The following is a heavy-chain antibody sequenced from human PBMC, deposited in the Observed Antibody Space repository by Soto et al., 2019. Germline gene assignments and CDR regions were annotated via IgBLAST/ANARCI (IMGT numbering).Heavy chain of an antibody. CDR2: ISSNGGST. CDR1: GFTFSSYA. CDR3: ARRYSGYYFDY. D-gene: IGHD2-15*01. Sequence: EVQLVESGGGLVQPGGSLRLSCAASGFTFSSYAMHWVRQAPGKGLEYVSAISSNGGSTYYANSVKGRFTISRDNSKNTLYLQVGSLITEDMAVYYCARRYSGYYFDYWGQGTLVTVSS. V-gene: IGHV3-64*01. J-gene: IGHJ4*02.